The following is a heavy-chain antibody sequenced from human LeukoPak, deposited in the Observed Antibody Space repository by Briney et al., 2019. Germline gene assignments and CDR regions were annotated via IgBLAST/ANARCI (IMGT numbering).Heavy chain of an antibody. J-gene: IGHJ4*02. Sequence: PSETLSLTCTVPGGSISSYYWSWIRQPPGKGLEWIGYIYYSGSTNYNPSLKSRVTISVDTSKNQLSLKLSSVTAADTAVYYCARSQGGSYPNAVDYWGQGTLVTVSS. D-gene: IGHD1-26*01. CDR3: ARSQGGSYPNAVDY. V-gene: IGHV4-59*08. CDR1: GGSISSYY. CDR2: IYYSGST.